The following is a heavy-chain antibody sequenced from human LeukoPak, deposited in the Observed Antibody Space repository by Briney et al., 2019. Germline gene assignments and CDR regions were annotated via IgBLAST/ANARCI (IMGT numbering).Heavy chain of an antibody. J-gene: IGHJ4*01. D-gene: IGHD4-17*01. CDR2: INSDGSST. CDR3: TKDKFGDYVFND. V-gene: IGHV3-74*01. Sequence: PGGSLRLSCAASGFTFSSYWMHWVRQAPGKGLVWVSRINSDGSSTSYADSVKGRFTVSRDNAKNTLYLQMNSLRVADTAVYYCTKDKFGDYVFNDWGHGTLVSVSS. CDR1: GFTFSSYW.